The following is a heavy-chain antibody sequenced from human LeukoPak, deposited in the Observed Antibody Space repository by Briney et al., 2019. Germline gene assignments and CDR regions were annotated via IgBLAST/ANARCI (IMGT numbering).Heavy chain of an antibody. CDR2: IIPILGIA. CDR1: GGTFSSYA. J-gene: IGHJ4*02. V-gene: IGHV1-69*04. D-gene: IGHD3-22*01. CDR3: ALLPYDSSGYYGVDY. Sequence: ASVKVSCKASGGTFSSYAISWVRQAPGQGLEWMGRIIPILGIANYAQKFQGRVTITADKSTSTAYMELSSLRSEDTAAYYCALLPYDSSGYYGVDYWGQGTLVTVSS.